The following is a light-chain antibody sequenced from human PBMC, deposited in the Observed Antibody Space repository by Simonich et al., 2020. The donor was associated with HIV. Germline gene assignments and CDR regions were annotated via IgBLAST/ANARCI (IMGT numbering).Light chain of an antibody. CDR1: QSVLYSSNNKNY. J-gene: IGKJ4*01. CDR3: QQYYSTPLT. V-gene: IGKV4-1*01. CDR2: WAT. Sequence: DIVMTQSPDPLAVSLGDRATINCKSSQSVLYSSNNKNYLAWYQHKPGQPPKLLIYWATTRESGVPDRFSGSGSGTDFTLTISSLQAEDVAVYYCQQYYSTPLTFGGGTKVEIK.